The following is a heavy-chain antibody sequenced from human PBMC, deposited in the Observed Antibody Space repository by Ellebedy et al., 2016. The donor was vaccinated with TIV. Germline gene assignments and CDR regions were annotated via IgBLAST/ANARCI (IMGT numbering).Heavy chain of an antibody. CDR2: VYPGDSDA. CDR1: GYTLTRYF. D-gene: IGHD1-1*01. V-gene: IGHV5-51*01. J-gene: IGHJ5*01. Sequence: KVSCXASGYTLTRYFIAWVRQMPGQGLEWMGIVYPGDSDAKYNPSFRGHVTISADKSVGAAYLQWSSLKASDTAMYYCARHNTTAGLDSWGHGTLVTISS. CDR3: ARHNTTAGLDS.